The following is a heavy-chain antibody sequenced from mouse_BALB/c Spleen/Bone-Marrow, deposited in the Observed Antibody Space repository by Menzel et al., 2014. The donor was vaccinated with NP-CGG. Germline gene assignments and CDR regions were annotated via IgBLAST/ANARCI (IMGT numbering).Heavy chain of an antibody. CDR3: ARGGFDY. CDR1: GYTFTSSW. J-gene: IGHJ2*01. CDR2: IHPNSGNT. Sequence: QVQLQQSGSVLVRPGASVKLSCKASGYTFTSSWMHWAKQRLGQGLEWIGEIHPNSGNTNYNEKFKGKATLTVDTSSSTAYVDLSSLTSEDSAVYYCARGGFDYWGQGTTLTVSS. V-gene: IGHV1S130*01.